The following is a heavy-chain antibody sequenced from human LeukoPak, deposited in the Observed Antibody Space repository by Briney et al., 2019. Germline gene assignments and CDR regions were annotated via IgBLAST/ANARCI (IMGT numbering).Heavy chain of an antibody. Sequence: KPSETLPLTCTVSGGSISSGSYYWRWIRQPARKGLEWIGRTNISGSTNYNPSLKSRATISVDTSKNQFSLKLSSVTAADTAVYYCAREFRIRLDPWGQGTLVTVSS. CDR3: AREFRIRLDP. J-gene: IGHJ5*02. CDR2: TNISGST. D-gene: IGHD2-21*01. CDR1: GGSISSGSYY. V-gene: IGHV4-61*02.